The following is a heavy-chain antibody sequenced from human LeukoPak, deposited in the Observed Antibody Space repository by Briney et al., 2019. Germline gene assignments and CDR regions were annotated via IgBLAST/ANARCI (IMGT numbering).Heavy chain of an antibody. Sequence: SGTLSLTCAVPGGSISSSNWWSWVRQPPGKGLEWIGEIYHSGSTNYNPSLKSRVTISVDKSKNQFSLKLSSVTAADTAVYYCASRPPVIALNYYYGMDVWGQGTTVTVSS. J-gene: IGHJ6*02. CDR3: ASRPPVIALNYYYGMDV. D-gene: IGHD3-22*01. CDR1: GGSISSSNW. V-gene: IGHV4-4*02. CDR2: IYHSGST.